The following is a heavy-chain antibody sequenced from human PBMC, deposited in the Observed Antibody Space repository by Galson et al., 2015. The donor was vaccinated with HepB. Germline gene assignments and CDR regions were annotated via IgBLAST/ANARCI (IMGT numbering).Heavy chain of an antibody. V-gene: IGHV3-30*18. CDR3: AKGVGYYYDSSGYVY. J-gene: IGHJ4*02. D-gene: IGHD3-22*01. CDR1: GFTFSSYG. Sequence: SLRLSCAASGFTFSSYGMHWVRQAPGKGLEWVAVISYDGSNKYYADSVKGRFTISRDNSKNTLYLQMNSLRAEDTAVYYCAKGVGYYYDSSGYVYWGQGTLVTVSS. CDR2: ISYDGSNK.